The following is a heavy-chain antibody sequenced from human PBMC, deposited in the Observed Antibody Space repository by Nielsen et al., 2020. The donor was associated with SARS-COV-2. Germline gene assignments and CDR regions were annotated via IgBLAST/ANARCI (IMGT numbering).Heavy chain of an antibody. CDR2: ILHYGGNV. J-gene: IGHJ6*02. Sequence: GESLKISCPASGLSFMTYNMHWVRQAPGKGLEWVAAILHYGGNVYHADSVKGRFTISRDNSRNTLYLQMNTLRPEDTAVYSCARDAYGDLIFGMDVWGRGTTVTVSS. V-gene: IGHV3-30*04. CDR3: ARDAYGDLIFGMDV. CDR1: GLSFMTYN. D-gene: IGHD4-17*01.